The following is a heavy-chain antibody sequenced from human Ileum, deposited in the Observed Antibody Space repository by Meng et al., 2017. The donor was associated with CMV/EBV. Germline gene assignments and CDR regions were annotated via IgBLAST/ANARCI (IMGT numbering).Heavy chain of an antibody. CDR1: GGTFSSYA. D-gene: IGHD2-2*01. J-gene: IGHJ6*02. CDR3: ASNEGGCSNTSSPYSSGYVLYV. V-gene: IGHV1-69*04. CDR2: IIPILGIA. Sequence: SVKVSCKASGGTFSSYAISWVRQAPGQGLEWMGRIIPILGIANYAQKFQGRVTITADKSTSTAYMELSSLRSEDTAVYYCASNEGGCSNTSSPYSSGYVLYVWGQGTTVTVSS.